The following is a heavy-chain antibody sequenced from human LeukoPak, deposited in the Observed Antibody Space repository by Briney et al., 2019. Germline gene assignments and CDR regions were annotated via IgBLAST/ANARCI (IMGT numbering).Heavy chain of an antibody. D-gene: IGHD1-26*01. CDR2: VYHSGST. J-gene: IGHJ4*02. CDR1: GVSVRSYNY. Sequence: SETLSLTCAVSGVSVRSYNYWSWVRQPPGKSLEWLGEVYHSGSTIYNPSLESRITISMDTSKNQFSLRLTSVTAADTAVYYCASTVSGSLDYWGQGTLVTVSS. CDR3: ASTVSGSLDY. V-gene: IGHV4-4*02.